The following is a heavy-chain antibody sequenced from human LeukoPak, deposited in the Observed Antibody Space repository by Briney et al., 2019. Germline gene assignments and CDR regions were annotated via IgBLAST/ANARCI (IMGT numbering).Heavy chain of an antibody. Sequence: GGSLRLSCAASGFTFSSYWMHWVRQAPGKGLEWVSGINWSGVSTGYADSVKGRFTISRDNTKNSLFLQLNSLRAEDTAFYYCAKGKDTLNPYWYFDVWGRGTLVSVSS. D-gene: IGHD5-18*01. J-gene: IGHJ2*01. CDR2: INWSGVST. V-gene: IGHV3-20*04. CDR1: GFTFSSYW. CDR3: AKGKDTLNPYWYFDV.